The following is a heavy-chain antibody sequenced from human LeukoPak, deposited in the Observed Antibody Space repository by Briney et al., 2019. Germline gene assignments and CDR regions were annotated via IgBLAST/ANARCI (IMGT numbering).Heavy chain of an antibody. J-gene: IGHJ6*03. CDR2: IYYSGST. D-gene: IGHD3-16*01. V-gene: IGHV4-59*01. CDR1: GGSISSYY. CDR3: ATLSLGGEYYYYYMDV. Sequence: TSETLSLTCTVSGGSISSYYWSWIRQPPGKGLEWIGYIYYSGSTNYNPSLKSRVTISVDTSKNQFSLKLSSVTAADTAVYYCATLSLGGEYYYYYMDVWGKGTTVTVSS.